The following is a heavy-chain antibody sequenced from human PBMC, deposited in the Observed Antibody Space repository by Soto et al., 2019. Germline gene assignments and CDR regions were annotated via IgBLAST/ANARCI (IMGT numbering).Heavy chain of an antibody. CDR1: GYMPTNYW. CDR3: ASHKVFCGGDCNSSGMDV. D-gene: IGHD2-21*02. V-gene: IGHV5-10-1*01. J-gene: IGHJ6*02. CDR2: IDPSDSYT. Sequence: GQYLQISSKCSGYMPTNYWINWVRQVSGGDMEWLGRIDPSDSYTKYNPSFQGHVTISADKSTSTAYLQWSSLRASDTAVHYCASHKVFCGGDCNSSGMDVLAQRDPVTVSS.